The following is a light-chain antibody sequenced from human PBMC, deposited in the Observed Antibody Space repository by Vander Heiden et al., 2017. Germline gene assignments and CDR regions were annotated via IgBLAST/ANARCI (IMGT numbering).Light chain of an antibody. CDR3: MPALQTPPT. CDR2: LGS. CDR1: PSLLHSNGYNY. V-gene: IGKV2-28*01. J-gene: IGKJ1*01. Sequence: DIVMTQSPLSLPVTPGEPASISCRSSPSLLHSNGYNYLDWYLQKPGQSPQLLIYLGSNRASGVPDRFSGSGSGTDFTVKISRVEAEDVGVYYCMPALQTPPTFGQGTKVEIK.